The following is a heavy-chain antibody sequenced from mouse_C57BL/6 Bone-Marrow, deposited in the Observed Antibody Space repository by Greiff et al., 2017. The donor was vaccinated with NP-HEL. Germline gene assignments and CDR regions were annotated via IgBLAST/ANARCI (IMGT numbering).Heavy chain of an antibody. CDR1: GYTFTSYW. V-gene: IGHV1-55*01. CDR3: ARGSLERLDY. D-gene: IGHD6-2*01. Sequence: QVQLQQPGAELVKPGASVKMSCKASGYTFTSYWITWVKQRPGQGLEWIGDIYPASGSTNYNEKFKSKATLTVDTSSSTAYMQLSSLTSADCAVYYCARGSLERLDYWGQGTTLTVSS. CDR2: IYPASGST. J-gene: IGHJ2*01.